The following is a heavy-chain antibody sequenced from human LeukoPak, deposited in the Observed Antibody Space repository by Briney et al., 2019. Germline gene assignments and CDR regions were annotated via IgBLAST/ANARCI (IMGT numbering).Heavy chain of an antibody. CDR2: ISGNGDIT. Sequence: GGSLRLSCAASGFTFSSYAMSWVRQAPEKGLEWVSAISGNGDITYYADTVKGRFSGSRDNSKNTLYLQLNRLRAEDTAVYYCAKDLRGTLSSRGPFEYWGQGTLVTVSS. J-gene: IGHJ4*02. D-gene: IGHD1-1*01. CDR1: GFTFSSYA. V-gene: IGHV3-23*01. CDR3: AKDLRGTLSSRGPFEY.